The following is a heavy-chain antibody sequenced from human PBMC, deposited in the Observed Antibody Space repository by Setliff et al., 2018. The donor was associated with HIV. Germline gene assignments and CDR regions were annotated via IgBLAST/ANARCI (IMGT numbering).Heavy chain of an antibody. D-gene: IGHD4-17*01. Sequence: PGGSLRLSCAASGVTVSKNYMSWVRQAPGKGLEWASVIYTGGATFYADSVKARFTISRDNSRNTLYLQMNSLRAEDTAVYYCARSNLRRYGDPDWYFDLWGQGIPVTVSS. CDR2: IYTGGAT. CDR1: GVTVSKNY. V-gene: IGHV3-66*02. J-gene: IGHJ2*01. CDR3: ARSNLRRYGDPDWYFDL.